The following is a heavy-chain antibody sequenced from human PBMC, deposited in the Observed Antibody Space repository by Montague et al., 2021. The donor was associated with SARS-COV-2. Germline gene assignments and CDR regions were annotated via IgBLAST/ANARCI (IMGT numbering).Heavy chain of an antibody. Sequence: SETLSLTCVVSSGSISPSDTHYWGWVRQAPGKGLEWIATISYGGSTSYNPPLRSRVTISVDTSKNQISLNLRSVTAADTSVYYCARERGYQLLSGWFDPWGQGTLVTVSS. CDR3: ARERGYQLLSGWFDP. CDR1: SGSISPSDTHY. D-gene: IGHD2-2*01. J-gene: IGHJ5*02. V-gene: IGHV4-39*02. CDR2: ISYGGST.